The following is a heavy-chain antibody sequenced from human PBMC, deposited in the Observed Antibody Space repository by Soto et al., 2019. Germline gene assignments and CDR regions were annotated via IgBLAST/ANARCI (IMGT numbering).Heavy chain of an antibody. CDR2: ISYDGSNK. D-gene: IGHD3-22*01. V-gene: IGHV3-30*18. J-gene: IGHJ6*02. CDR3: AKAVGGSGYPYYYYGMDV. Sequence: GGSLRLSCAASGFTFSSYGMHWVRQAPGKGLEWVAVISYDGSNKYYADSVKGRFTISRDNSKNTLYLQMNSLRAEDTAVYYCAKAVGGSGYPYYYYGMDVWGQGTTVTVSS. CDR1: GFTFSSYG.